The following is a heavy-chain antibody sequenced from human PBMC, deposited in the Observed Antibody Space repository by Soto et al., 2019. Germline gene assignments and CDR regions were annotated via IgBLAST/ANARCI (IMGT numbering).Heavy chain of an antibody. CDR1: GFTFSSYG. CDR3: ARDPHMDYDFWSGYPTYYGMDV. CDR2: IWYDGSNK. Sequence: GSLRLSCAASGFTFSSYGMHWVRQAPGKGLEWVAVIWYDGSNKYYADSVKGRFTISRDNSKNTLYLQMNSLRAEDTAVYYCARDPHMDYDFWSGYPTYYGMDVWGQGTTVTVSS. J-gene: IGHJ6*02. V-gene: IGHV3-33*01. D-gene: IGHD3-3*01.